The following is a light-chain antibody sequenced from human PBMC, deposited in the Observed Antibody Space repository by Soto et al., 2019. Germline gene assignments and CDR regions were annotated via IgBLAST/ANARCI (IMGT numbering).Light chain of an antibody. V-gene: IGLV2-8*01. J-gene: IGLJ1*01. CDR1: SSDVGGYNC. CDR3: SSYAGSNSYV. Sequence: QSALTQPPSASGSPGQSVTISCTGTSSDVGGYNCVSWYQQHPGKAPKLMIYEVSKRPSGVPDRFSGSKSGNTASLTVSGLQAEYEADYYCSSYAGSNSYVFGTGTKVTVL. CDR2: EVS.